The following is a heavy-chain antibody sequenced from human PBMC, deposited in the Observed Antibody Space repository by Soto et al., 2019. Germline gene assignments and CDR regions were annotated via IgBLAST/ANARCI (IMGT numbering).Heavy chain of an antibody. CDR2: IKGDGTNT. CDR1: GFTFSSYW. D-gene: IGHD5-12*01. Sequence: EVQLVESGGGLVQFGGSLRLSCAASGFTFSSYWMHWVRQVPGKGLVWLSRIKGDGTNTNYADSVKGRFTISRDNVDNTQYLQMNSLRAEDTAVYYCARGVSGYYGFDYWGQGTLVTVSS. CDR3: ARGVSGYYGFDY. V-gene: IGHV3-74*01. J-gene: IGHJ4*02.